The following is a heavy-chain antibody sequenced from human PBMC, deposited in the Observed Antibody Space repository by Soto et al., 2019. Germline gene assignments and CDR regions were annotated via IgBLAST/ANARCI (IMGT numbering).Heavy chain of an antibody. D-gene: IGHD3-10*01. J-gene: IGHJ4*02. CDR1: GVTLIRYA. V-gene: IGHV3-23*01. CDR2: ISGSGGFT. CDR3: AKVGSLYETRSQFDS. Sequence: WESXRLSCAASGVTLIRYARRLLGQAPGKGLELVSGISGSGGFTYYTDSVKGRFTISRDNSKNTLFLLMDTLRDEATAIYYSAKVGSLYETRSQFDSWGRGTMVTVSS.